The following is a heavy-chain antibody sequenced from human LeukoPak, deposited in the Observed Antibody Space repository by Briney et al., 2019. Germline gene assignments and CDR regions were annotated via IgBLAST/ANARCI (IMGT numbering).Heavy chain of an antibody. Sequence: AGGSLRLSCAASGFTFSSYGMHWVRQAPGKGLEWVAFIRYDGSNKYYADSVKGRFTISRDNSKNTLYLQMNSLRAEDTAVYYCAKDLRRYCSSTSCNYMDVWGKGTTVTISS. CDR3: AKDLRRYCSSTSCNYMDV. V-gene: IGHV3-30*02. CDR1: GFTFSSYG. CDR2: IRYDGSNK. J-gene: IGHJ6*03. D-gene: IGHD2-2*01.